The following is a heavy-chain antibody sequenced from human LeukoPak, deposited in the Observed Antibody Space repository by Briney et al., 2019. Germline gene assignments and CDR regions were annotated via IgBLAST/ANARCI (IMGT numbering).Heavy chain of an antibody. Sequence: GGSLRLSCAASGFTFSSYGMHWVRQAPGKGLEWVAFIRYDGSNKYYADSVKGRFTISRDNSKNTLYLQMNSLRAEDTAVYYCAMSLSATSGWYGYWGQGTLVTVSS. CDR1: GFTFSSYG. D-gene: IGHD6-19*01. V-gene: IGHV3-30*02. CDR2: IRYDGSNK. J-gene: IGHJ4*02. CDR3: AMSLSATSGWYGY.